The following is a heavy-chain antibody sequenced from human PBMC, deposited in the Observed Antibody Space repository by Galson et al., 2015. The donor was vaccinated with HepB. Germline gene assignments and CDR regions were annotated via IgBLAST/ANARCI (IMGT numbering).Heavy chain of an antibody. V-gene: IGHV3-33*01. D-gene: IGHD2-15*01. CDR2: IWDDGSDK. CDR1: GFTFSSYG. J-gene: IGHJ4*02. Sequence: SLRLSCAASGFTFSSYGMHWVRQAPGKGLEWVAIIWDDGSDKYYVDSVKGRFTVSRDNSKNTLYLQMNSLRAEDTAVYHCARGCGGGGGCFYLDYWSQGTLSPSPQ. CDR3: ARGCGGGGGCFYLDY.